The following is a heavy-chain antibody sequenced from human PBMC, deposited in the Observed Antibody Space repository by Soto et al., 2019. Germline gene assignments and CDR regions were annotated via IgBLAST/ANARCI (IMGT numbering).Heavy chain of an antibody. J-gene: IGHJ6*02. D-gene: IGHD4-17*01. CDR3: ARLGPTTVPTSYFTGNYNGMDV. Sequence: SETLSLTCTVSGGSISSGDYYWSWIRQPPGKGLEWIGYIYYSGSTYYNPSLRSRLTISVDTSKNQFSLKPSSVTAADTAVYCCARLGPTTVPTSYFTGNYNGMDVWGQGTTVTVSS. V-gene: IGHV4-30-4*01. CDR1: GGSISSGDYY. CDR2: IYYSGST.